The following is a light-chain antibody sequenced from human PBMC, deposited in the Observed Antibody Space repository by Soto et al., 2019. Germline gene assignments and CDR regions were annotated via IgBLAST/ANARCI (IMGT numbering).Light chain of an antibody. CDR2: KAS. V-gene: IGKV1-5*03. J-gene: IGKJ4*01. Sequence: DIQMTQSPSTLSASVGDRVTITCRASQSISSWLAWYQQKPGKAPRLLIYKASSLESGVPSRFSGSGSGTEFTLTISSLQSEDFAVYYCQQYNNWGALTFGGGTKVDIK. CDR3: QQYNNWGALT. CDR1: QSISSW.